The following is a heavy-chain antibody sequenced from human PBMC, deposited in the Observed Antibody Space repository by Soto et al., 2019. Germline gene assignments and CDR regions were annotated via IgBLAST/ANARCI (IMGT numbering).Heavy chain of an antibody. Sequence: PGGSLRLSCAASGFTFSNYAMTWVRQGPGKGLEWVSGISGSGGRSYYADSVKGRFTISRDSSKSTLYLQMNSLRAEDTAVYYCAKAYFVWSSEQPYYFDYWGQGTLVTVSS. J-gene: IGHJ4*02. CDR2: ISGSGGRS. CDR1: GFTFSNYA. CDR3: AKAYFVWSSEQPYYFDY. V-gene: IGHV3-23*01. D-gene: IGHD3-16*01.